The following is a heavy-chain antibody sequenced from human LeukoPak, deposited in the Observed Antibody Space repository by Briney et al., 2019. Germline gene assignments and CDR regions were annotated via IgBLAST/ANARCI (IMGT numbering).Heavy chain of an antibody. D-gene: IGHD3-22*01. CDR1: GSSFTSYW. Sequence: PGGSLEISGQGSGSSFTSYWIGWGRQLPGKGLEGMGIIYPGDSDTRYSPSFQGQVTISADKSLSTAYLQRSSLKASDTAMYYCARHGPMYYYDSSGYCDYWGQGTLVTVSS. J-gene: IGHJ4*02. V-gene: IGHV5-51*01. CDR3: ARHGPMYYYDSSGYCDY. CDR2: IYPGDSDT.